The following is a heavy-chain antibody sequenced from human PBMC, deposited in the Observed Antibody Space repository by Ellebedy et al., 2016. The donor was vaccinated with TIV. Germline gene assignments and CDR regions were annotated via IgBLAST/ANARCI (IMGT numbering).Heavy chain of an antibody. CDR2: IYRSGST. CDR1: GFSISSGYY. V-gene: IGHV4-38-2*02. D-gene: IGHD2-21*02. Sequence: MPSETLSLTCSVSGFSISSGYYWGWIRQPPGKGLEWIGSIYRSGSTYYNPSLKSRVTMSVDMSKNQFSLKLSSVTAADTAVYYCARDLRDSCFDYWGQGTLVTVSS. J-gene: IGHJ4*02. CDR3: ARDLRDSCFDY.